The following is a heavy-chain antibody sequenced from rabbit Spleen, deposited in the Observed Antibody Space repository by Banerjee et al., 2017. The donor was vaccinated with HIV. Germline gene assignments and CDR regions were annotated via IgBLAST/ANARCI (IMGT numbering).Heavy chain of an antibody. V-gene: IGHV1S45*01. J-gene: IGHJ6*01. CDR3: ARDAGTSFSTYGMDL. D-gene: IGHD8-1*01. CDR2: IYAGTIGST. CDR1: GFSFSSSYW. Sequence: QEQLEESGGDLVKPEGSLTLTCTASGFSFSSSYWICWVRQAPGKGLEWIACIYAGTIGSTYSASWAKGRFTCSKTSSTTVTLQMTSLTAADTATYFCARDAGTSFSTYGMDLWGPGTLVTVS.